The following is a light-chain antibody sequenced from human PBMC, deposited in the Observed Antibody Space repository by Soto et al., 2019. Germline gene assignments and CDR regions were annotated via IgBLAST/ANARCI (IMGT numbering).Light chain of an antibody. J-gene: IGKJ4*01. Sequence: EIVMTQSPATLSVSPGERATLSCRASQYVSNNLAWYRQKPGQAPRLLIYGASTRATGIPARFSGSGSGTEFTLTISSLQSEDFAVYYCQQYNNWPPLTFGGGTKVEIK. CDR2: GAS. V-gene: IGKV3-15*01. CDR3: QQYNNWPPLT. CDR1: QYVSNN.